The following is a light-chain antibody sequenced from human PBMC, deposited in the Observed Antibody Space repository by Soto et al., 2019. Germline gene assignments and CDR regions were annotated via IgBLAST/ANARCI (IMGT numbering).Light chain of an antibody. CDR2: GAS. V-gene: IGKV3-15*01. J-gene: IGKJ2*01. CDR3: QHYNNWPFS. Sequence: EIVMTQSPATLSVSPGERATLSCRASQSVSSNLAWYQQKPGQAPTLLIYGASARATGIPARFSGSGSGTEFTLTISSLQSEDFAVYYCQHYNNWPFSFGQGNKREIK. CDR1: QSVSSN.